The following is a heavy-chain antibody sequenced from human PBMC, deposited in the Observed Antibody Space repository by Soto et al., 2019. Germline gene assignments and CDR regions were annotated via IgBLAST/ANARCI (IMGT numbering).Heavy chain of an antibody. V-gene: IGHV4-4*02. D-gene: IGHD3-10*01. CDR2: MHHGGNP. J-gene: IGHJ5*02. CDR3: ARTSGGTYSFDP. CDR1: GDSITNNNW. Sequence: QVQLQESGPGLVKPSGTLSLICAVSGDSITNNNWWTWLRQSPGKGLEWIGEMHHGGNPDYNPSLRSRVTISVDKSKNQFSLHLSSVTAADSAVYYCARTSGGTYSFDPWGQGTLVTVSS.